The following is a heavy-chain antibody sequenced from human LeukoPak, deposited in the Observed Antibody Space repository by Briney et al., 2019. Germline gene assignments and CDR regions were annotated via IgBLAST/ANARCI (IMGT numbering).Heavy chain of an antibody. CDR1: GFTFDDYA. Sequence: GGSLRLSCAASGFTFDDYAMHWVRQAPGKGLEWVSGISWNSGSIGYADSVKGRFTISRDNAKNSLYLQMNSLRAEDTALYYCAANYDSSGYYHNLFDPWGQGTLVTVSS. CDR3: AANYDSSGYYHNLFDP. CDR2: ISWNSGSI. J-gene: IGHJ5*02. V-gene: IGHV3-9*01. D-gene: IGHD3-22*01.